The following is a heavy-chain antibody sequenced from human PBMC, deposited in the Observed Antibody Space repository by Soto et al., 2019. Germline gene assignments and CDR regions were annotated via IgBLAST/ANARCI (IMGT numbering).Heavy chain of an antibody. CDR2: ISGSGIST. V-gene: IGHV3-23*01. CDR1: GISFSRSA. J-gene: IGHJ4*02. D-gene: IGHD1-1*01. Sequence: EVQLLESGGGLVQPGGSLRLSCAASGISFSRSAMTWVRQAPGEGLEWVSSISGSGISTYYADSVKGRFTISRDNSKNTLYLQMNRLRVDDTAVYYCAKDRTGMPFWGQGTLVTVSS. CDR3: AKDRTGMPF.